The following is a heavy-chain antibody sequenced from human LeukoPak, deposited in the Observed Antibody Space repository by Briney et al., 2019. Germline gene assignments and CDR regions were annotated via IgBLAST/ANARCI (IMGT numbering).Heavy chain of an antibody. D-gene: IGHD1-26*01. V-gene: IGHV3-30*18. CDR3: AKDFVVGATRDY. CDR2: ISYDGSNK. Sequence: GGSLRLSCAASGFTFTNYAMSWVRQAPGQGLEWVAVISYDGSNKYYADSVKGRFTISRDNSKNTLYLQMNSLRAEDTAVYYCAKDFVVGATRDYWGQGTLVTVSS. CDR1: GFTFTNYA. J-gene: IGHJ4*02.